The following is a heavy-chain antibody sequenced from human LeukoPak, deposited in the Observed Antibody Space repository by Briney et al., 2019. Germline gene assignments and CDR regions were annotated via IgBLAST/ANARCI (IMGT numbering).Heavy chain of an antibody. D-gene: IGHD6-13*01. CDR1: GFTFGSYA. Sequence: GGSLRLSCAASGFTFGSYAMSWVRQAPGKGLEWVSAISGSGGSTYYADSVKGRFTISRDNSKNTLYLQMNSLRAEDTAVYYCAKVGAAAGRVNPWGQGTLVTVSS. V-gene: IGHV3-23*01. CDR2: ISGSGGST. J-gene: IGHJ5*02. CDR3: AKVGAAAGRVNP.